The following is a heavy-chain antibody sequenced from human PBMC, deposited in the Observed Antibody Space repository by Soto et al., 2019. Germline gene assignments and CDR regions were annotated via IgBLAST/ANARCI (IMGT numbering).Heavy chain of an antibody. CDR1: GFTFSSYA. CDR2: ISGSGGST. V-gene: IGHV3-23*01. Sequence: PVGSLRLSCAASGFTFSSYAMSWVRQAPGKGLEWVSAISGSGGSTYYADSVKGRFTISRDNSKNTLYLQMNSLRAEDTAVYYCAKDIYYYDSSGYYDYWGQGTLVTVSS. J-gene: IGHJ4*02. CDR3: AKDIYYYDSSGYYDY. D-gene: IGHD3-22*01.